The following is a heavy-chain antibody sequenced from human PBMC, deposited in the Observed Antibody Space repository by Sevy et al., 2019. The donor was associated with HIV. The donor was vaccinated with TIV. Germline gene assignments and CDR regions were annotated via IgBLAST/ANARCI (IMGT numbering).Heavy chain of an antibody. CDR1: GFTFSSYE. CDR2: ISSSGSTI. CDR3: ARDNTRNYDILTGYYIYYGMDV. J-gene: IGHJ6*02. V-gene: IGHV3-48*03. Sequence: GALRLSCAASGFTFSSYEMNWVRQAPGKGLEWVSYISSSGSTIYYADSVKGRFTISRDNAKNSRYLQMNSLRAEDTAVYYCARDNTRNYDILTGYYIYYGMDVWGQGTTVTVSS. D-gene: IGHD3-9*01.